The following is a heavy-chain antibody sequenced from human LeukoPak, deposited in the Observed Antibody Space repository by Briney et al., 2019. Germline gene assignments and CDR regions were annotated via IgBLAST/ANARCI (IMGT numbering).Heavy chain of an antibody. CDR3: AKEAPYYYDSSGPFDY. J-gene: IGHJ4*02. D-gene: IGHD3-22*01. CDR1: GFTFSSYG. V-gene: IGHV3-30*02. Sequence: PGGSLRLSCAASGFTFSSYGMHWVRQAPGKGLEWVAFIRYDGSNKYYADSVKGRFTISRDNSKNTLYLQMNSLRAEDTAVYYCAKEAPYYYDSSGPFDYWGQGTLVTVSS. CDR2: IRYDGSNK.